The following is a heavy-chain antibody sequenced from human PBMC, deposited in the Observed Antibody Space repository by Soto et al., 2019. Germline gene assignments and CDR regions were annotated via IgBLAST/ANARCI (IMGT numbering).Heavy chain of an antibody. CDR3: ARLGYCSITSCHRYYCYGMDV. J-gene: IGHJ6*02. CDR2: IWYDGSNK. D-gene: IGHD2-2*01. Sequence: GGSLRLSCAASGFTFSSYGMHWVRQAPGKGLEWVAVIWYDGSNKYYADSVKGRFTISRDNSKNTLYLQMNSLRAEDTAVYYCARLGYCSITSCHRYYCYGMDVWGQGTTVTVSS. CDR1: GFTFSSYG. V-gene: IGHV3-33*01.